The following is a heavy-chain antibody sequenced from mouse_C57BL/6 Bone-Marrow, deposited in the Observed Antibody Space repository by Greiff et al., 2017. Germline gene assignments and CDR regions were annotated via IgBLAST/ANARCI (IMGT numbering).Heavy chain of an antibody. CDR1: GYTFTSYW. Sequence: QVQLQQPGAELVKPGASVKLSCKASGYTFTSYWMPWVQQRPGQGLEWIGMIHPNSSSTNYNEKFKSQATLTVDKSSSTAYMQRGSLTSEDYAVYYCAYRYYFDYWGQGTTLTVSS. J-gene: IGHJ2*01. D-gene: IGHD5-5*01. CDR2: IHPNSSST. V-gene: IGHV1-64*01. CDR3: AYRYYFDY.